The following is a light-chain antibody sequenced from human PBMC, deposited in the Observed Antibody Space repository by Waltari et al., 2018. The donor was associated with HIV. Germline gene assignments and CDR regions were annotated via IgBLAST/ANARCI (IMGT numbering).Light chain of an antibody. CDR3: SSYTSSNTPVV. CDR2: EVS. V-gene: IGLV2-14*01. J-gene: IGLJ2*01. CDR1: HRDIGGYNN. Sequence: QSALTQPAPVPGPPAQSITLSCTGTHRDIGGYNNVSWYQQHPGKAPKLMIYEVSNRPSGVSNRFSGSKSGNTASLTISGLQAEDEADYYCSSYTSSNTPVVFGGGTKLTVL.